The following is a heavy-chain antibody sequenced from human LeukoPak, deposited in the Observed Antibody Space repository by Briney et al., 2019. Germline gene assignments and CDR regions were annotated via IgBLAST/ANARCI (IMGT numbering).Heavy chain of an antibody. V-gene: IGHV4-4*02. CDR1: GGSISSSNW. Sequence: PSETLSLTCAVSGGSISSSNWWSWVRQPPGKGLEWIGSIYYSGSTYYNPSLKSRVTISVDTSKNQFSLKLSSVTAADTAVYYCARDPIYCSGGSCYGAAFDIWGQGTMVTVSS. CDR3: ARDPIYCSGGSCYGAAFDI. D-gene: IGHD2-15*01. CDR2: IYYSGST. J-gene: IGHJ3*02.